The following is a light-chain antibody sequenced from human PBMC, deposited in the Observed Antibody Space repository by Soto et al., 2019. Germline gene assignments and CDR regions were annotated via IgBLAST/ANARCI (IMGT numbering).Light chain of an antibody. CDR1: SSDIGAYIY. Sequence: QSVLTQPPSASGSPGQSVTISCTGTSSDIGAYIYVSWYQQHPGKAPKLMISEVSRRPSGVPERFSGSKSGNTASLTVSGLQADDEAHYYCSSYAGSNNLVFGTGTKVNVL. V-gene: IGLV2-8*01. J-gene: IGLJ1*01. CDR2: EVS. CDR3: SSYAGSNNLV.